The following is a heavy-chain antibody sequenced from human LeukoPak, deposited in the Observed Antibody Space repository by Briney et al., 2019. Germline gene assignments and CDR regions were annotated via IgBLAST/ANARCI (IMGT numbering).Heavy chain of an antibody. Sequence: ASVKVSCKASGYNFISYIMSWVRQAPGQGLEWMGWISPNSGDTDIAQKFQGRVTMTRDTSIATSYMEVDSLTSDDTAVYYCARESACGTTNCLAPADWLDPWGQGTLVIVSS. V-gene: IGHV1-2*02. CDR1: GYNFISYI. CDR3: ARESACGTTNCLAPADWLDP. D-gene: IGHD2-2*01. J-gene: IGHJ5*02. CDR2: ISPNSGDT.